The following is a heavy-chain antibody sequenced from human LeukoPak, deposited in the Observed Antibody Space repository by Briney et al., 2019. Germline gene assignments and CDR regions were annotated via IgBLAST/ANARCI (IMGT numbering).Heavy chain of an antibody. CDR3: ARHGGVGVIPDFDY. D-gene: IGHD2-8*02. V-gene: IGHV4-39*01. J-gene: IGHJ4*02. CDR2: IYYSGST. Sequence: PSETLSLTCTVSGDSISSSSYYWGWIREPPGKGLVWIGSIYYSGSTYYDPSLKSRVTMSVDTSKNQFSLKLSSVTAADTAVYYCARHGGVGVIPDFDYWGPGTLVTVSS. CDR1: GDSISSSSYY.